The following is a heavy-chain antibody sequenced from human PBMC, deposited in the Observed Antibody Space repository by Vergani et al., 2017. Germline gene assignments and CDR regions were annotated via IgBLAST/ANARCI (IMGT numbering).Heavy chain of an antibody. CDR1: GFTFSSYA. CDR3: AKGYGYSSSWYFY. Sequence: EVQLLESGGGWVQPGGSLRLSCAASGFTFSSYAMSWVRQAPGKGLEWVSAISGSGGSTYYADSVKGRLTISRDNSKNTLYLQMNSLRAEDTAVYYCAKGYGYSSSWYFYWGQGTLVTVSS. D-gene: IGHD6-13*01. V-gene: IGHV3-23*01. J-gene: IGHJ4*02. CDR2: ISGSGGST.